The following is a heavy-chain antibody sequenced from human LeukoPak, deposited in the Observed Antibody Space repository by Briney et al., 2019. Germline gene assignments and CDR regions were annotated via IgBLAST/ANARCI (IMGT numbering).Heavy chain of an antibody. J-gene: IGHJ4*02. CDR2: IYYSGST. D-gene: IGHD6-13*01. V-gene: IGHV4-59*01. Sequence: PSETLSLTCTVSGGSISSYYWSWIRQPPGKGLEWIGYIYYSGSTNYNPSLKSRVTISVDTSKNQFSLKLSSVTAADTAVYYCAGGGSSWDEGFDYWGQGTLVTVSS. CDR3: AGGGSSWDEGFDY. CDR1: GGSISSYY.